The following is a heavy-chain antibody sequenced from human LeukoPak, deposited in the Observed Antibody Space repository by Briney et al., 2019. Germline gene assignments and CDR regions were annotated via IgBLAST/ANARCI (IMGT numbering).Heavy chain of an antibody. CDR3: AKDIYSGSYVGLSDY. CDR2: ISYDGSNK. J-gene: IGHJ4*02. Sequence: GGSLRLSCAASGFTSSSYGMHWVRQAPGKGLEWVAVISYDGSNKYYADSVKGRFTISRDNSKNTLYLQMNSLRAEDTAVYYCAKDIYSGSYVGLSDYWGQGTLVTVSS. CDR1: GFTSSSYG. D-gene: IGHD1-26*01. V-gene: IGHV3-30*18.